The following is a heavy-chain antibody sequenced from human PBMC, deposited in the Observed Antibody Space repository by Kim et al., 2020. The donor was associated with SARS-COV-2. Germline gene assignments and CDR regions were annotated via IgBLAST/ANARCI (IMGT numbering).Heavy chain of an antibody. V-gene: IGHV3-23*01. J-gene: IGHJ4*02. CDR2: ISGSGGHT. CDR1: GFTFNNFA. CDR3: AKDHKFGIVGANRADH. Sequence: GGSLRLSCAASGFTFNNFAMTWVRQAPGKGLEWVSGISGSGGHTYYADSVKGRFSISRDNSNDTLYLYMSSLRGDDTAVYYCAKDHKFGIVGANRADHWGQGTLVTVSS. D-gene: IGHD1-26*01.